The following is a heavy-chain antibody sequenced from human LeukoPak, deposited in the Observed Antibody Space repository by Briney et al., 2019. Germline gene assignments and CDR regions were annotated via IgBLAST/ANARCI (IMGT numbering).Heavy chain of an antibody. J-gene: IGHJ6*02. CDR3: ARGHYGLDV. V-gene: IGHV3-11*01. Sequence: GGSPRLSCAASGFTFSDHYASWIRQAPGKGLEWISYIYSRSNSIYYEDSVKGRFTISRDNAKNSVYLQMNSLRAEDTAVYYCARGHYGLDVWGQGTSVTVSS. CDR2: IYSRSNSI. CDR1: GFTFSDHY.